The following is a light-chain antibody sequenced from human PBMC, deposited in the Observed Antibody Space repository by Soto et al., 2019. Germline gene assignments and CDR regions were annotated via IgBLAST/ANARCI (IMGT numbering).Light chain of an antibody. Sequence: DIQLTQSPSSVSASVGDRVTITCRASQDIGTWLAWYQQKPGKAPKLLIYVASNLQSGGPSRFSGAGSETDFNLTITSLQPEDFATYHCQQADSFPFTFGPGTKVDFK. CDR2: VAS. J-gene: IGKJ3*01. CDR3: QQADSFPFT. V-gene: IGKV1-12*01. CDR1: QDIGTW.